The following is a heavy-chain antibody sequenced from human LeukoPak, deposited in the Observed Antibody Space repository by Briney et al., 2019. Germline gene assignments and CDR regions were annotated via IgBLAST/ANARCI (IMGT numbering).Heavy chain of an antibody. CDR1: GFIFSNYG. CDR2: ISDSGAM. Sequence: GGSLRLSCAASGFIFSNYGMNWVRQAPGKGLEWVSYISDSGAMYYADSVRGRFTISRENAQNSLFLQMNSLRAEDTAVYYCARDGGYGGYDADCWGQGTLVTVSS. CDR3: ARDGGYGGYDADC. V-gene: IGHV3-48*01. D-gene: IGHD5-12*01. J-gene: IGHJ4*02.